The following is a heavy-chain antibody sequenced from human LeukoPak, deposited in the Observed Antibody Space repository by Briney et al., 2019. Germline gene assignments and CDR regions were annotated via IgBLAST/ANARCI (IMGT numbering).Heavy chain of an antibody. V-gene: IGHV4-30-4*08. J-gene: IGHJ4*02. Sequence: SETLSLTCTVSGGSISSGDYYWSWIRQPPGKGLEWIGYIYYSGSTYYNPSLKSRVTISVDTSKNQFSLKLSSVTAADTAVYYFARAPYYYDSSGYPFDYWGQGTLVTVSS. CDR3: ARAPYYYDSSGYPFDY. CDR2: IYYSGST. CDR1: GGSISSGDYY. D-gene: IGHD3-22*01.